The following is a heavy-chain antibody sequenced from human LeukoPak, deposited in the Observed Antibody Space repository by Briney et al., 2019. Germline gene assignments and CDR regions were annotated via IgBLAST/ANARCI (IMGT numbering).Heavy chain of an antibody. CDR3: ARAPYYYDVTYYFDY. CDR2: IYYSGST. D-gene: IGHD3-22*01. V-gene: IGHV4-59*01. CDR1: GGSIRSYY. Sequence: SETLSLTCTVSGGSIRSYYWSWIRQPPGKGLEWIGYIYYSGSTNYNPSLKSRVTISVDTSKNQFSLKLSSVTAADTAVYYCARAPYYYDVTYYFDYWGQGTLVTVSS. J-gene: IGHJ4*02.